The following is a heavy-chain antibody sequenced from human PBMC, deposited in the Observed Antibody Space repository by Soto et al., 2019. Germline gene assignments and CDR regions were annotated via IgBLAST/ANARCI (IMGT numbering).Heavy chain of an antibody. CDR1: GASISSYY. Sequence: SETLSLTCSVSGASISSYYWTWIRQPPGGGLEWIGYMHHTQGTNDNPSLRGRVHMSIDTSMNQFSLRLTSVTAADTAVYYCARVPFVGYFDWLDPWVHGTLVTVSS. V-gene: IGHV4-59*01. D-gene: IGHD3-9*01. CDR2: MHHTQGT. J-gene: IGHJ5*02. CDR3: ARVPFVGYFDWLDP.